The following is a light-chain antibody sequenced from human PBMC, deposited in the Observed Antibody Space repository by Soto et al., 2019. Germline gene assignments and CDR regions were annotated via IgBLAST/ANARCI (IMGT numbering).Light chain of an antibody. CDR2: AAS. V-gene: IGKV1-39*01. CDR1: QSVNDY. J-gene: IGKJ4*01. CDR3: QQLNSSPIT. Sequence: DFQVTQSPSSLSASVGDRVTITCRASQSVNDYLNWYQQRPGKAPRLLIYAASTLHSGVPSRFSGSGFGTDFSLTITSLQPEDFATYYCQQLNSSPITFGGGPKVDIK.